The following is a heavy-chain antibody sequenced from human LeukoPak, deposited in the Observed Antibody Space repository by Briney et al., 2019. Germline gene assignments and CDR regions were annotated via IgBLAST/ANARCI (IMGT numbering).Heavy chain of an antibody. Sequence: GGSLRLSCAASGFTFSSYAMHWVRQAPGKGLEWVSSISSSSSYIYYADSVKGRFTISRDNAKNSLYLQMNSLRAEDTAVYYCARDGDYYDSNGAFDIWGQGTMVTVSS. CDR1: GFTFSSYA. CDR2: ISSSSSYI. V-gene: IGHV3-21*01. CDR3: ARDGDYYDSNGAFDI. D-gene: IGHD3-22*01. J-gene: IGHJ3*02.